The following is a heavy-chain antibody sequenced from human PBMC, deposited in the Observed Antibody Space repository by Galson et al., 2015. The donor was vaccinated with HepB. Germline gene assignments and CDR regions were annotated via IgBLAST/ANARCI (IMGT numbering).Heavy chain of an antibody. Sequence: SLRLSCAASGFTFSSYAMSWVRQAPGKGLEWVSAISGSGGSTYYADSVKGRFTISRDNSKNTLYLQMNSLRAEDTAVYYCAKDLHYYGSGSYLGWGQGTLVTVSS. V-gene: IGHV3-23*01. CDR3: AKDLHYYGSGSYLG. J-gene: IGHJ4*02. D-gene: IGHD3-10*01. CDR1: GFTFSSYA. CDR2: ISGSGGST.